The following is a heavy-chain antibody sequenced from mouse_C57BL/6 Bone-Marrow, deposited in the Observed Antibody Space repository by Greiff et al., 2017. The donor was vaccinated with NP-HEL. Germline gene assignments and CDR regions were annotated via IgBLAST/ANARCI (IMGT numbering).Heavy chain of an antibody. D-gene: IGHD1-1*01. CDR1: GYTFTSYG. Sequence: VQLQESGAELARPGASVKLSCKASGYTFTSYGISWVKQRTGQGLEWIGEIYPRSGNTYYNEKFKGKATLTADKSSSTAYMELRSLTSEDSAVYFCARSGGLLHFDYWGQGTTLTVSS. CDR3: ARSGGLLHFDY. J-gene: IGHJ2*01. V-gene: IGHV1-81*01. CDR2: IYPRSGNT.